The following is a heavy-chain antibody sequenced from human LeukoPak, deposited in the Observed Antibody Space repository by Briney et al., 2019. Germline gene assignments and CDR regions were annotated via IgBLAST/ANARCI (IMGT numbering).Heavy chain of an antibody. J-gene: IGHJ4*02. CDR1: GFTLSDFY. CDR3: GRGGWIQLWLLFDY. D-gene: IGHD5-18*01. V-gene: IGHV3-53*04. CDR2: ILRCGSP. Sequence: GGSVRLSCAASGFTLSDFYMSWLREAPGKGVEGGSDILRCGSPYQAVPVKGRFTISRHNSKNTLSLQMNSLRGEDTAVVYCGRGGWIQLWLLFDYWGQGTLVTVSS.